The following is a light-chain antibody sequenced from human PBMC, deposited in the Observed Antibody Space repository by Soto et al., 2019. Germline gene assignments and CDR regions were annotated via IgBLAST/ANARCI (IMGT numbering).Light chain of an antibody. CDR3: SSYAGTHIV. Sequence: QSALTQPPSASGSPGQSVAISCTGTSIDVGGYDYVSWYQQYPGKAPKLMIYDVSKRPSGVPDRFSRSKSGNTASLTVFGLQAEDEADYYCSSYAGTHIVFGTGTKVTVL. J-gene: IGLJ1*01. CDR2: DVS. V-gene: IGLV2-8*01. CDR1: SIDVGGYDY.